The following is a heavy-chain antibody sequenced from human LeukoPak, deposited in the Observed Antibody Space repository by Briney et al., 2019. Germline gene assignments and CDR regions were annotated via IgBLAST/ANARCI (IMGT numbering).Heavy chain of an antibody. CDR1: GFTFSSYS. Sequence: GRSLTLSCAASGFTFSSYSMNWVRQAPGKGLEWVSSISSSSSYIYYADSVKGRFTISRDNAKNSLYLQMNSLRAEDTAVYYCARGSDMVVAATGDYWGQGTLVTVSS. CDR2: ISSSSSYI. V-gene: IGHV3-21*01. CDR3: ARGSDMVVAATGDY. J-gene: IGHJ4*02. D-gene: IGHD2-15*01.